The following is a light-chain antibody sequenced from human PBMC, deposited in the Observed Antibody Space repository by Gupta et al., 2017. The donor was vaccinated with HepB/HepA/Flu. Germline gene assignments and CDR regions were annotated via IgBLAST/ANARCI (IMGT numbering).Light chain of an antibody. CDR1: QGIATS. J-gene: IGKJ4*01. CDR2: DAS. Sequence: EVVLTQSPDFQSGTPKEKVTITCRASQGIATSLHWYQQRPGQAPKLLIRDASQSISGVPSRFSGRGAGIDFTLTISSLEAEDAAVYYCHQSSSLPHTFGGGTKLEI. CDR3: HQSSSLPHT. V-gene: IGKV6D-21*02.